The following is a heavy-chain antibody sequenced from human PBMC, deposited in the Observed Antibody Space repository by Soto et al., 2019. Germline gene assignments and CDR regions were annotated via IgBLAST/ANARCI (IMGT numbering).Heavy chain of an antibody. CDR3: ARHVSRFTGIAARPIYFDY. V-gene: IGHV4-39*01. J-gene: IGHJ4*02. D-gene: IGHD6-6*01. CDR1: GGSISSSSYY. Sequence: SETLSLTCTVSGGSISSSSYYWGWIRQPPGKGLEWIGSIYYIGSTYYNPSLKSRVTISVDTSKNQFSLKLSSVTAADTAVYYCARHVSRFTGIAARPIYFDYWRQGTLITVSS. CDR2: IYYIGST.